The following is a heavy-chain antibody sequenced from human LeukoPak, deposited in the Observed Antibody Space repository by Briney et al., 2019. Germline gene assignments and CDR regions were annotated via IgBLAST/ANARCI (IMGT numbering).Heavy chain of an antibody. J-gene: IGHJ4*02. V-gene: IGHV3-30*18. Sequence: AGGSLRLSCAASGFTFSSYGMHWVRQAPGKGLEWVAVISYDGSNKYYADSVKGRFTISRDNSKNTLYLRMNSLRAEDTAVYYCAKGTFTVATAHTASDYWGQGTLVTVSS. CDR1: GFTFSSYG. D-gene: IGHD5-12*01. CDR2: ISYDGSNK. CDR3: AKGTFTVATAHTASDY.